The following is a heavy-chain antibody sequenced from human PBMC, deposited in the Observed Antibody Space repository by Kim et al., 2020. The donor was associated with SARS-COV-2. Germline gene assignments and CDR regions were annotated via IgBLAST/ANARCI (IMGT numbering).Heavy chain of an antibody. J-gene: IGHJ3*02. CDR3: AKDRLLWFGGTDSAFDI. Sequence: GGSLRLSCAASGFTFSSYGMHWVRQAPGKGLEWVAVIWYDGSNKYYADSVKGRFTISRDNSKNTLYLQMNSLRAEDTAVYYCAKDRLLWFGGTDSAFDIWGQGTMVTVSS. D-gene: IGHD3-10*01. CDR1: GFTFSSYG. CDR2: IWYDGSNK. V-gene: IGHV3-33*06.